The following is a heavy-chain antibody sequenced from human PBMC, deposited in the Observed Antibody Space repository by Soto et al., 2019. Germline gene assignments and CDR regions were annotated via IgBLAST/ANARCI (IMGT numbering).Heavy chain of an antibody. D-gene: IGHD1-26*01. V-gene: IGHV1-69*13. Sequence: ASVKVSCKASGGTFSSYAISWVRQAPGQGLEWMGGIIPIFGTANYAQKFQGRVTITADESTSTAYMELSSLRSEDTAVYYCLSGSYPRGVDYWGQGTLVTVSS. J-gene: IGHJ4*02. CDR1: GGTFSSYA. CDR2: IIPIFGTA. CDR3: LSGSYPRGVDY.